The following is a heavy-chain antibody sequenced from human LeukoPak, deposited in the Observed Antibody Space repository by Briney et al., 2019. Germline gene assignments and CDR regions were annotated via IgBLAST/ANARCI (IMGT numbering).Heavy chain of an antibody. CDR2: IYYSGST. CDR1: GGSISSYY. CDR3: ARHRLAYCGGDCSGGIDY. D-gene: IGHD2-21*02. Sequence: PSETLSLTCTVSGGSISSYYWSWIRQPPGKGLEWIGYIYYSGSTNYNPSLKSRVTISVDMSKNQFSLKLSSVTAADTAVYYCARHRLAYCGGDCSGGIDYWGQGTLVTVSS. V-gene: IGHV4-59*08. J-gene: IGHJ4*02.